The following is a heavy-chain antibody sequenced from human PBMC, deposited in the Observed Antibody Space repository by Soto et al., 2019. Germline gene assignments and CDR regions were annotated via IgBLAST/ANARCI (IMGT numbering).Heavy chain of an antibody. V-gene: IGHV3-11*06. D-gene: IGHD3-10*01. CDR2: ISGSSGYT. Sequence: QVQLVESGGGLVKPGGSLRLSCAASGFTFSDSYMSWIRQAPGKGLQWVAYISGSSGYTGYAYSVKGRFTISRDNAKNSRYLQMNSLRAEDTAVYYCARDRGGYGPPDVWGQGTTVTVSS. CDR1: GFTFSDSY. J-gene: IGHJ6*02. CDR3: ARDRGGYGPPDV.